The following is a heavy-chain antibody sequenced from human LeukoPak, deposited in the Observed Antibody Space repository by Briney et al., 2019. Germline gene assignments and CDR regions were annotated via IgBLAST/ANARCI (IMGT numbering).Heavy chain of an antibody. CDR1: GGSISSYY. V-gene: IGHV4-39*01. CDR2: IYYTRST. J-gene: IGHJ2*01. Sequence: SETLSLTCTVSGGSISSYYWSWIRQPPGKGLEWIGSIYYTRSTYYNPSLKSRVTISVDTSKNQFSLKLTSVTAADTAVYYCARGVTMIVVVIHDWYFDLWGRGTLVTVSS. D-gene: IGHD3-22*01. CDR3: ARGVTMIVVVIHDWYFDL.